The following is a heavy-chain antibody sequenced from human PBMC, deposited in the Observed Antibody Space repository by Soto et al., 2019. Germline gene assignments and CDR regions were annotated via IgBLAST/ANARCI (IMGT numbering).Heavy chain of an antibody. D-gene: IGHD6-13*01. Sequence: SETLSLTCTVSGGSISIYYWSWIRQPPGKGLEWIGYIYYSGSTNYNPSLKSRVTISVDTSKNQFSLKLSSVTAADTAVYYCARALIPRTPSSWYLYYYYYMDVWGKGTTVTVSS. CDR1: GGSISIYY. J-gene: IGHJ6*03. CDR2: IYYSGST. CDR3: ARALIPRTPSSWYLYYYYYMDV. V-gene: IGHV4-59*01.